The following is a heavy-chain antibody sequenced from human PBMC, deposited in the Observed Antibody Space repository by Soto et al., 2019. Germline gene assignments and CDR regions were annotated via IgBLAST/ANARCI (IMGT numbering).Heavy chain of an antibody. CDR1: GGTFSSYA. D-gene: IGHD3-16*01. V-gene: IGHV1-69*13. CDR3: ARSWGDPGDFDY. J-gene: IGHJ4*02. CDR2: IIPIFGTA. Sequence: SVKVSCKASGGTFSSYAVSWVRQAPGQGLEWMGGIIPIFGTANYAQKFQGRVTITADESTSTAYMELSSLRSEDTAVYYCARSWGDPGDFDYWGQGTLVTVSS.